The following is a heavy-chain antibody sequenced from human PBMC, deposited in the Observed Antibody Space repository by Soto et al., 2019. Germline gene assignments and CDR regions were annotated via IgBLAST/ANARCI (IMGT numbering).Heavy chain of an antibody. D-gene: IGHD3-10*01. CDR1: VYTFSSIG. V-gene: IGHV1-18*01. J-gene: IGHJ4*02. Sequence: QVQLVQSGAEVKKTGASVKVSCKASVYTFSSIGISCVRQAPGQGLEWMGWISPYKSNTYYEQRLQVRVTMTTDTSTFTVYMELRSLRSDDTAVYYCERYLEASGSYYTAYGGQGILVIVSS. CDR3: ERYLEASGSYYTAY. CDR2: ISPYKSNT.